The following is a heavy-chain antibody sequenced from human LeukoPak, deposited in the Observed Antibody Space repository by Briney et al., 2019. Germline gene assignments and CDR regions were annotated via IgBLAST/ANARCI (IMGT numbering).Heavy chain of an antibody. J-gene: IGHJ4*02. CDR2: IYTSGST. Sequence: PSETLSLTCTVSGGSISSGSYYWSWIRQPAGKGLEWIGRIYTSGSTNYNPSLKSRVTISVDTSKNQFSLKLSSVTAADTAVYYCARVQGNTHFDYWGQGTLVTVSS. V-gene: IGHV4-61*02. CDR3: ARVQGNTHFDY. CDR1: GGSISSGSYY.